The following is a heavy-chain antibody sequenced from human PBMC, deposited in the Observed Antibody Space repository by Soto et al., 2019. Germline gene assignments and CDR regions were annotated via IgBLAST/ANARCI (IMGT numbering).Heavy chain of an antibody. CDR3: TTGRDDLLY. V-gene: IGHV3-15*07. Sequence: EVQLVESGGGLVKPGGSHRLSCAVSGFTFDKVWMNWVRQAPGKGLDWVGRIKSKTDGGTTDYAAPVKGRFTISRDDSKNMLYLQINSLKTEDTGMYFCTTGRDDLLYWGQGTLVIVSS. J-gene: IGHJ4*02. CDR2: IKSKTDGGTT. CDR1: GFTFDKVW. D-gene: IGHD1-26*01.